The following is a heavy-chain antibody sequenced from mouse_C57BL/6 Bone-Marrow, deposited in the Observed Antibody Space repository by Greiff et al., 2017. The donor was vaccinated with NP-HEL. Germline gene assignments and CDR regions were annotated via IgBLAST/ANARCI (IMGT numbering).Heavy chain of an antibody. CDR3: ARSLYDYPWFAY. J-gene: IGHJ3*01. V-gene: IGHV1-52*01. D-gene: IGHD2-4*01. CDR1: GYTFTSYW. CDR2: IDPSDSET. Sequence: QVQLQQPGAELVRPGSSVKLSCKASGYTFTSYWMHWVKQRPIQGLEWIGNIDPSDSETHYNQKFKDKATLTVDNSSSTAYMQLSSLTSEDSAVYYGARSLYDYPWFAYWGQGTLVTVSA.